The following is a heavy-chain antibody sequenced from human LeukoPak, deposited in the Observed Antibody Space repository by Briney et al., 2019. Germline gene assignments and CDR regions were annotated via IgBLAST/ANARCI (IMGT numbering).Heavy chain of an antibody. CDR1: GGSISSSSYY. V-gene: IGHV4-39*01. CDR2: IYYSGST. J-gene: IGHJ4*02. Sequence: SETLSLTCTVSGGSISSSSYYWGWIRQPPGKELEWIGSIYYSGSTYYNPSLKSRVTISVDTSKNQFSLKLSSVTAADTAVYYCARSTGSLWFGALLSAPDYWGQGTLVTVSS. CDR3: ARSTGSLWFGALLSAPDY. D-gene: IGHD3-10*01.